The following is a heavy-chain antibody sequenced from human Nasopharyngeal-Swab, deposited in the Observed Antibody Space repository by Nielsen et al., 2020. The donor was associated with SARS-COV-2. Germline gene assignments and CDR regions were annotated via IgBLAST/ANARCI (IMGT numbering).Heavy chain of an antibody. V-gene: IGHV3-21*01. CDR2: IVRYGTDI. J-gene: IGHJ6*02. D-gene: IGHD3-3*01. CDR3: ARGTVFGVAKGMDV. CDR1: GFTFRDNT. Sequence: GRPRRPPVAASGFTFRDNTLNGVRQAPGKGLNWAQSIVRYGTDIFHADSVKGRFSAFRDAANKSIYLQMRSLRAEDTAVYYCARGTVFGVAKGMDVWGQGTTVTVSS.